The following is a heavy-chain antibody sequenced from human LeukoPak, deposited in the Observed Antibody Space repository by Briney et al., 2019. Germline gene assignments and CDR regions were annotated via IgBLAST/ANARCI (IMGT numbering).Heavy chain of an antibody. CDR1: GFTFSSYE. CDR2: ISSSGSTI. J-gene: IGHJ4*02. D-gene: IGHD6-19*01. CDR3: ARDRGYSSGWFDY. V-gene: IGHV3-48*03. Sequence: AGGSLRLSCAASGFTFSSYEMNWVRQAPGKGLEWVSYISSSGSTIYYADSVKGRSTISRDNAKNSLYLQMNSLRAEDTAVYYCARDRGYSSGWFDYWGQGTLVTVSS.